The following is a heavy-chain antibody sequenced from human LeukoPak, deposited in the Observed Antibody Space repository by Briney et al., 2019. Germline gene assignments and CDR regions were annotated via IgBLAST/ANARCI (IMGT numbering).Heavy chain of an antibody. CDR2: INHSGST. D-gene: IGHD2-2*01. CDR1: GGSFSGYY. J-gene: IGHJ6*02. CDR3: ARGLSCSSTSCYSTYYYYGMDV. V-gene: IGHV4-34*01. Sequence: SETLSLTCAVYGGSFSGYYWSWIRQPPGKGLEWIGEINHSGSTNYNPSLKSRVTISVDTSKNQFSLKLSAVTAADTAVYYCARGLSCSSTSCYSTYYYYGMDVWGQGTTVTVSS.